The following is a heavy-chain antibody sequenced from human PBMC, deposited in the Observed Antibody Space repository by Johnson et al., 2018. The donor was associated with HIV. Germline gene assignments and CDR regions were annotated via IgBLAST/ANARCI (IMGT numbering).Heavy chain of an antibody. J-gene: IGHJ3*02. CDR3: AKDLFDSYYDSSGYYSSGAFDI. CDR2: ISGSGGST. CDR1: GFTFSSYA. Sequence: VQLVESGGGLVQPGGSLRLSCAASGFTFSSYAMSWVRQAPGKGLEWVSAISGSGGSTYYADSVKGRFTIPRDNSKNTLYLQMNSLRAEDTAVYYCAKDLFDSYYDSSGYYSSGAFDIWGQGTMVTVSS. V-gene: IGHV3-23*04. D-gene: IGHD3-22*01.